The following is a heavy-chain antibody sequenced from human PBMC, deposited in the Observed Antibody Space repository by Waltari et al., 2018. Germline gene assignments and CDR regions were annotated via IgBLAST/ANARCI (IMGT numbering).Heavy chain of an antibody. CDR2: IYDGDDT. Sequence: EVQLVESGGGLVQPGGSLRLYCEASGFTVSHHYMRWVRQAPGKGLECVSVIYDGDDTYYADSVKGRFTISRDNSKNALYLQMDSLRAGDSAVYYCARTYGSGSYRYFDYWGQGTLVTVSS. CDR1: GFTVSHHY. CDR3: ARTYGSGSYRYFDY. V-gene: IGHV3-66*02. D-gene: IGHD3-10*01. J-gene: IGHJ4*02.